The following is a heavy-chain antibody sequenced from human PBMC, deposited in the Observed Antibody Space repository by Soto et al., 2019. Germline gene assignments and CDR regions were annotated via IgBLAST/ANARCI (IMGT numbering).Heavy chain of an antibody. CDR3: ARVRDSSSSYFDY. D-gene: IGHD6-6*01. J-gene: IGHJ4*02. CDR1: GGSISSSSYY. Sequence: PSETLSLTCTVSGGSISSSSYYWGWIRQPPGKGLEWIGSIYYSGSTYYNPSLKSRVTISVDTSKNQFSLKLSSVTAADTAVYYCARVRDSSSSYFDYWGQGALVTVSS. CDR2: IYYSGST. V-gene: IGHV4-39*01.